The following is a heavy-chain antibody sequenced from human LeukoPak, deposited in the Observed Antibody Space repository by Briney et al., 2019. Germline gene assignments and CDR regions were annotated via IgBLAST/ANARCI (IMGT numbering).Heavy chain of an antibody. Sequence: GGSLRLSCAASGFTFSSYSMSWVRQAPGKGLEWVSSISSSSSYIYYADSVKGRSTISRDNAKNSLYLQMNSLRAEDTAVYYCAREDYKWNDVRWFDPWGQGTLVTVSS. D-gene: IGHD1-20*01. J-gene: IGHJ5*02. CDR1: GFTFSSYS. CDR2: ISSSSSYI. CDR3: AREDYKWNDVRWFDP. V-gene: IGHV3-21*01.